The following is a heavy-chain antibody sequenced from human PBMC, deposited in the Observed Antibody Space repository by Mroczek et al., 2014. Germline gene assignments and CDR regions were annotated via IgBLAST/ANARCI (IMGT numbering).Heavy chain of an antibody. CDR3: ARTGPLTTYSSSWPGHFDY. V-gene: IGHV4-59*01. J-gene: IGHJ4*02. D-gene: IGHD6-13*01. CDR1: GGSISSYY. Sequence: QVQLQESGPGLVKPSETLSLTCTVSGGSISSYYWSWIRQPPGKGLEWIGYIYYSGSTNYNPSLKSRVTISVDTSKNQFSLKLSSVTAADTAVYYCARTGPLTTYSSSWPGHFDYWGQGTLVTVSS. CDR2: IYYSGST.